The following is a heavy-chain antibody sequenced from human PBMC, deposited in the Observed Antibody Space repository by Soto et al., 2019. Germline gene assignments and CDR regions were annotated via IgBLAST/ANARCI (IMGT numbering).Heavy chain of an antibody. CDR2: IYSGGDT. CDR1: GFTVSSNY. Sequence: PGGSLRLSCADSGFTVSSNYMSWVRQTPGKGLEWVSVIYSGGDTYYADSVKGRFTISRDNSKNTLYLQMNSLRAEDTAVYYCARVERKRGYTGPMDYWGQGTLVTVSS. J-gene: IGHJ4*02. D-gene: IGHD5-12*01. CDR3: ARVERKRGYTGPMDY. V-gene: IGHV3-53*01.